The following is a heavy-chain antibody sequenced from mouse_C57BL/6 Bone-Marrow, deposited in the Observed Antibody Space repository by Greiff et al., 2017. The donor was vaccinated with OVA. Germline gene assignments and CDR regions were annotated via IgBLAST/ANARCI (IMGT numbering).Heavy chain of an antibody. CDR3: ARGGTWGYFDV. J-gene: IGHJ1*03. CDR2: ISSGGSYT. V-gene: IGHV5-6*01. CDR1: GFTFSSYG. Sequence: EVKLMESGGDLVKPGGSLKLSCAASGFTFSSYGMSWVRQTPDKRLEWVATISSGGSYTYYPDSVKGRFTISRDNAKNNLYLQMSSLKSEDTAMYYCARGGTWGYFDVWGTGTTVTVSS. D-gene: IGHD3-3*01.